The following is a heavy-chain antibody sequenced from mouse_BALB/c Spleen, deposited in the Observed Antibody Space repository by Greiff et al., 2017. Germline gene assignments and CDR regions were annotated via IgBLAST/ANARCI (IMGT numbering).Heavy chain of an antibody. D-gene: IGHD2-14*01. CDR3: ARKYYRYDEGYYYAMDY. CDR1: GFSLTSYG. CDR2: IWSGGST. J-gene: IGHJ4*01. Sequence: VKLMESGPGLVQPSQSLSITCTVSGFSLTSYGVHWVRQSPGKGLEWLGVIWSGGSTDYNAAFISRLSISKDNSKSQVFFKMNSLQANDTAIYYCARKYYRYDEGYYYAMDYWGQGTSVTVSS. V-gene: IGHV2-2*02.